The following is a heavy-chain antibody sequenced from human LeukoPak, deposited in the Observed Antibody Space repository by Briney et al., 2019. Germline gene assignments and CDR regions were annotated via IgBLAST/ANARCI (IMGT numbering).Heavy chain of an antibody. CDR1: GGSISSYY. CDR3: ASSPGPADPALLDY. Sequence: SETLSLTCTVSGGSISSYYWSWIRQPPGKGLEWIGYIYYSGSTNYNPSLKSRVTISVDTSKNQFSLKLSSVTAADTAVYYCASSPGPADPALLDYWGQGTLVTVSS. V-gene: IGHV4-59*08. CDR2: IYYSGST. D-gene: IGHD3-10*01. J-gene: IGHJ4*02.